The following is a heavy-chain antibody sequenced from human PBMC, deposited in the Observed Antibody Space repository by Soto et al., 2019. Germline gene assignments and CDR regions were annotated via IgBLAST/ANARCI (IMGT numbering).Heavy chain of an antibody. D-gene: IGHD6-6*01. CDR2: IIPIFGTA. CDR1: GGTFSSYA. CDR3: ATRGEKYSSSRVYYYYGMDV. V-gene: IGHV1-69*13. J-gene: IGHJ6*02. Sequence: SVKVSCKASGGTFSSYAISWVRQAPGQGLEWMGGIIPIFGTANYAQKLQGRVTITADESTSTAYMELSSLRSEDTAVYYCATRGEKYSSSRVYYYYGMDVWGQGTTVTVSS.